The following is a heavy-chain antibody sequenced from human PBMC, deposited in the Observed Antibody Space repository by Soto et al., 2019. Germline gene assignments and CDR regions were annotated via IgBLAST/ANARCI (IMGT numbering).Heavy chain of an antibody. CDR1: GYTFTDYA. V-gene: IGHV1-3*01. Sequence: ASVKVSCKASGYTFTDYAIHWVRQAPGQGLEWMGWINVGNGNTGYSRKFQGRVTNARDMSASTAYIEVTSRTSEDTAIYYCAREGAHYTPLDHWGQGTLVTVS. J-gene: IGHJ4*02. CDR2: INVGNGNT. D-gene: IGHD2-15*01. CDR3: AREGAHYTPLDH.